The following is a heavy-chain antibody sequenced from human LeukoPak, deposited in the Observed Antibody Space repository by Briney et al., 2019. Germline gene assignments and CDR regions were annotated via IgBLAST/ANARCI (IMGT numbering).Heavy chain of an antibody. J-gene: IGHJ5*02. Sequence: SETLSLTCTVSGGSISSYYWSWIRQPPGKGLEWIGYIYYSGSTNYNPSLKSRVTISIDTSKRQFSLKLRSVTAADTAVYYCARVQGVYDYVWGSYRYKATGSGWFDPWGQGTLVTVSS. CDR1: GGSISSYY. CDR2: IYYSGST. D-gene: IGHD3-16*02. V-gene: IGHV4-59*08. CDR3: ARVQGVYDYVWGSYRYKATGSGWFDP.